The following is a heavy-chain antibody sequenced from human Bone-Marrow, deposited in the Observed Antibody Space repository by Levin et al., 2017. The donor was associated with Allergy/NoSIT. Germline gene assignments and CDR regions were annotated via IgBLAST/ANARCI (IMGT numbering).Heavy chain of an antibody. CDR2: IYYSGST. CDR1: GGSVSSASYY. Sequence: SETLSLTCTVSGGSVSSASYYWSWIRQPPGKGLEWIGYIYYSGSTNYNPSLKSRVTISVDTSKNQFSLKLSSVTAADTAVYYCARASYSIYGYSYYYYLDVWGRGTTVTGSS. D-gene: IGHD4-11*01. CDR3: ARASYSIYGYSYYYYLDV. V-gene: IGHV4-61*01. J-gene: IGHJ6*03.